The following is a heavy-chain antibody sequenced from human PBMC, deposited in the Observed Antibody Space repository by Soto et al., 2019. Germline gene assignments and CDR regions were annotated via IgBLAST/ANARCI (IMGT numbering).Heavy chain of an antibody. CDR3: ARDPGYYDYIWWSYRHTNFDY. J-gene: IGHJ4*02. CDR2: TYYRSKWYN. Sequence: SQTLSLTCAISGDSVSSNSAAWNWIRQSPSRGLEWLGRTYYRSKWYNDYAVSVKSRITINPDTPKNQFSLQLNSVTPEDTAVYYCARDPGYYDYIWWSYRHTNFDYWGQGTLVTVSS. D-gene: IGHD3-16*02. CDR1: GDSVSSNSAA. V-gene: IGHV6-1*01.